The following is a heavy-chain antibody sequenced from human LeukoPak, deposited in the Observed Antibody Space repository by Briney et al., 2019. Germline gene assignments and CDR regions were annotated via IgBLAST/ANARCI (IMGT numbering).Heavy chain of an antibody. J-gene: IGHJ4*02. CDR1: GGSISSYY. D-gene: IGHD6-19*01. CDR3: ARRAYSSGWYYFDY. Sequence: SETLFLTCTVSGGSISSYYWSWIRQPPGKGLEWIGYIYYSGSTNYNPSLKSRVTISVDTSKNQFSLKLSSVTAADTAMYYCARRAYSSGWYYFDYWGQGTLATVSS. CDR2: IYYSGST. V-gene: IGHV4-59*01.